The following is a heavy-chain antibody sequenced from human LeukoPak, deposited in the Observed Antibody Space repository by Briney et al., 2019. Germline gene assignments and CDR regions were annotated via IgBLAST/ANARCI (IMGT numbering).Heavy chain of an antibody. J-gene: IGHJ4*02. CDR3: ARLSPGSGSYYPDY. V-gene: IGHV3-74*01. CDR1: GFTFSSYW. D-gene: IGHD3-10*01. CDR2: ITADGRST. Sequence: GGSLRLSCAASGFTFSSYWMHWGRQAPGKGLVSVSRITADGRSTYYADSVRGRFTISRDNAKNTLYLQMNSLRADDTAVYYCARLSPGSGSYYPDYWGQGTLVTASS.